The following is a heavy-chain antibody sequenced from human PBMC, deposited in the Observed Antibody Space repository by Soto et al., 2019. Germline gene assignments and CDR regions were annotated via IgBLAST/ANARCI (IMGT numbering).Heavy chain of an antibody. D-gene: IGHD2-21*01. CDR2: INHSGST. CDR1: GGSFSGYY. V-gene: IGHV4-34*01. J-gene: IGHJ4*02. Sequence: QVQLQQWGAGLLKPSETLSLTCAVYGGSFSGYYWTWIRQPPGTGLEWIGEINHSGSTNYNPSLKSPVTTSVETSKNQFSLKLTSVTAADTAVYYCARDKIPGLFAYWGQGTLVTVSS. CDR3: ARDKIPGLFAY.